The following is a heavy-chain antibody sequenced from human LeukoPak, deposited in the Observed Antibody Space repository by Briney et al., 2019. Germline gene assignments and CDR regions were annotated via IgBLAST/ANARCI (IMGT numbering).Heavy chain of an antibody. CDR1: GFTFSSYG. CDR3: ARAEGYCSGGSCYGDAFDI. CDR2: IWYDGSNK. D-gene: IGHD2-15*01. Sequence: QPGGSLRLSCAASGFTFSSYGMHWVRQAPGKGLEWVAVIWYDGSNKYYADSVKGRFTISRDNSKNTLYLQMNSLRAEDTAVYYCARAEGYCSGGSCYGDAFDIWGQGTMVTVSS. V-gene: IGHV3-33*01. J-gene: IGHJ3*02.